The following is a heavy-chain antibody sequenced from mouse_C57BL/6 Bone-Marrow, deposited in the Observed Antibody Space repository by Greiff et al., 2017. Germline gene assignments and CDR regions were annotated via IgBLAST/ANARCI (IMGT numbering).Heavy chain of an antibody. V-gene: IGHV1-81*01. CDR1: GYTFTSYG. Sequence: QVQLQQSGAELARPGASVKLSCKASGYTFTSYGISWVKQRTGQGLEWIGEIYPRSGNTYYNEKFKGKATLTADKSSSTAYMELRSLTSEDSAVYFCARDGGWSPWFAYWGQGTLVTVSA. D-gene: IGHD2-3*01. CDR3: ARDGGWSPWFAY. CDR2: IYPRSGNT. J-gene: IGHJ3*01.